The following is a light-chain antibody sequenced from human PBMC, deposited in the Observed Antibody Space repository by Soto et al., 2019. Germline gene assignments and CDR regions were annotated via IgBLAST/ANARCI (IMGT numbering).Light chain of an antibody. V-gene: IGKV1-5*01. Sequence: DIQMTQSPSALSASVGDRVTITCRASQTIYTWVAWYQVKPGIAPKLLIYDASSVESGVPSRFSGSGSGTEFTLTISSLQPEDFATYYCQHYTCHSPTFGPGTKVDL. CDR3: QHYTCHSPT. CDR2: DAS. J-gene: IGKJ3*01. CDR1: QTIYTW.